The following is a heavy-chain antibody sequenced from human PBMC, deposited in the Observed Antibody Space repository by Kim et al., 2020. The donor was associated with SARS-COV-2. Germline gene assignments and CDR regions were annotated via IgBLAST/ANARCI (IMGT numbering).Heavy chain of an antibody. CDR3: ARAIAAAMDY. CDR2: YI. D-gene: IGHD6-13*01. Sequence: YIYYADSGKGRITIARDNAKNSLYLQMNSLGAEDTAVYYCARAIAAAMDYWGQGTLVTVSS. V-gene: IGHV3-21*01. J-gene: IGHJ4*02.